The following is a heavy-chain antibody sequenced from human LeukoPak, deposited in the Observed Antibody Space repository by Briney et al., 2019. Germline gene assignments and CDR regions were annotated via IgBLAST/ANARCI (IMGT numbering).Heavy chain of an antibody. V-gene: IGHV1-8*01. CDR1: GYTFTSYD. CDR3: ARGSSSWYPFDY. CDR2: MNPNSGNT. J-gene: IGHJ4*02. Sequence: ASVKVSCKASGYTFTSYDINWVRQATGQGLEWMGWMNPNSGNTGYAQKFQGRVTMTRNTSISTAYMELSSLRSEDTAVYYCARGSSSWYPFDYWGQGTLVTVFS. D-gene: IGHD6-13*01.